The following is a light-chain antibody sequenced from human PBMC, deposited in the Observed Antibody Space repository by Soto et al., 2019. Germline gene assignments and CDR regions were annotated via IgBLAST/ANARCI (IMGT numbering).Light chain of an antibody. V-gene: IGKV1-5*03. J-gene: IGKJ2*01. Sequence: DIQMTQSPSTLSASVGDRVTITCRASQSISPWLAWYQQKPGIAPKILIYKASSLESGVPSRFSGSDSGTEFTLTISSPQPDYFATYYCQQYKTYSRTFGQGTKLEIK. CDR1: QSISPW. CDR3: QQYKTYSRT. CDR2: KAS.